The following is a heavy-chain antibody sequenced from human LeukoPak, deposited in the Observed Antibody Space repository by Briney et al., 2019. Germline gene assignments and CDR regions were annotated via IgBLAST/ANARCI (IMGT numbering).Heavy chain of an antibody. CDR1: GGSISSADYY. CDR3: ARVNTMTNFDY. CDR2: IYYSGST. D-gene: IGHD3-22*01. Sequence: SETLSLTCTVSGGSISSADYYWSWIRQPPGKGLEWIGYIYYSGSTYYSPALKSRVTISVDTSKNQFSLKLSSVTAADTAVYHCARVNTMTNFDYWGQGILVSVSS. V-gene: IGHV4-30-4*01. J-gene: IGHJ4*02.